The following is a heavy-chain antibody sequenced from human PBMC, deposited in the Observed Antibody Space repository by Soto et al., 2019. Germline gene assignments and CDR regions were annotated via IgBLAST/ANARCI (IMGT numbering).Heavy chain of an antibody. Sequence: ASVKVSCKASGYTFTSYGISWVRQAPGQGLEWMGWISAYNGNTNYAQKLQGRVTMTTDTSTSTAYMELRSLRSDDTAVYYCARDLLTQSMAGRQSDWGQGTLVTVSS. CDR2: ISAYNGNT. J-gene: IGHJ4*02. D-gene: IGHD6-6*01. V-gene: IGHV1-18*04. CDR3: ARDLLTQSMAGRQSD. CDR1: GYTFTSYG.